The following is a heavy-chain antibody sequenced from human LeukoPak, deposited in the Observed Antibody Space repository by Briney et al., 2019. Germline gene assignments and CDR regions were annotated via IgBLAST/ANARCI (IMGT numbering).Heavy chain of an antibody. CDR1: EFTFTGYS. D-gene: IGHD4-23*01. Sequence: GGSLRLSCAASEFTFTGYSMNWFRQAPGKGLEWISYISITSDKIFYADSVKGRFTISRDNAWNSLYLQMNSLRDEDTAVYSCAREAYWGSSGKGFDSWGQGTLVIVSS. V-gene: IGHV3-48*02. CDR2: ISITSDKI. J-gene: IGHJ4*02. CDR3: AREAYWGSSGKGFDS.